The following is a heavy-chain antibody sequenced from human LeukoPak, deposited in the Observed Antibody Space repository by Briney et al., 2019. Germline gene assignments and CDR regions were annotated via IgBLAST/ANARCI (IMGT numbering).Heavy chain of an antibody. CDR2: IRPEGTTT. CDR1: GFTFSTYW. J-gene: IGHJ4*02. Sequence: GSLRLSCAASGFTFSTYWMHWVRQAPGKGLVWVSRIRPEGTTTAYADSVKGRFTISRDNAKNTLFLQMNSLSAEDTAVYYCARDLDWILFDYWGQGTLVTVSS. V-gene: IGHV3-74*03. D-gene: IGHD3-9*01. CDR3: ARDLDWILFDY.